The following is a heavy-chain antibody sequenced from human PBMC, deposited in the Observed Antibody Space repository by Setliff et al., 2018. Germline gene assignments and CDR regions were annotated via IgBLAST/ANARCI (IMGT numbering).Heavy chain of an antibody. CDR3: ARDHAYGSRFYYYYYGMDV. J-gene: IGHJ6*02. CDR1: GFTFSDYY. V-gene: IGHV3-11*04. CDR2: ISSSGSTI. Sequence: PGGSLRLSCAASGFTFSDYYMSWIRQAPGKGLEWVSYISSSGSTIYYADSVKGRFTISRDNAKNSLYLQMNSLRAEDTAVYYCARDHAYGSRFYYYYYGMDVWGQGTTVTVSS. D-gene: IGHD3-10*01.